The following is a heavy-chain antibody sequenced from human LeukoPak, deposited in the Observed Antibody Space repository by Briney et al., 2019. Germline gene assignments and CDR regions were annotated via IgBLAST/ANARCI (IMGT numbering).Heavy chain of an antibody. Sequence: SETLSLTCTVSGGSISSGGYYWSWIRQHPGKGLEWIGYIYYSGSTYYSPSLKSRVTISVDTSKNQFSLKLSSVTAADTAVYYCARQDGYCSGGSCYSGAFDIWGQGTMVTVSS. D-gene: IGHD2-15*01. CDR3: ARQDGYCSGGSCYSGAFDI. CDR1: GGSISSGGYY. V-gene: IGHV4-31*03. J-gene: IGHJ3*02. CDR2: IYYSGST.